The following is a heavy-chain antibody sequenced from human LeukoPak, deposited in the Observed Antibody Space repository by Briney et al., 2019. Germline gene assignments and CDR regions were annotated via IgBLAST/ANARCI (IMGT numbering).Heavy chain of an antibody. CDR2: VSYNGRRK. CDR3: ARQEARGYYYEGLDF. V-gene: IGHV3-30*03. CDR1: GFTFSSRDW. Sequence: TGGSLRLSCVASGFTFSSRDWMTWVRQAPGRGLEWVSLVSYNGRRKDYAASVMGRFTIDRDNSKNTVYLQMNFLSPDDTAVYFCARQEARGYYYEGLDFWGQGSLVTVSS. D-gene: IGHD3-22*01. J-gene: IGHJ4*02.